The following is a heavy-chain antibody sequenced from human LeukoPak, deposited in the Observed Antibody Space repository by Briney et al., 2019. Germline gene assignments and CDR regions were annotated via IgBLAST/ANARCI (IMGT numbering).Heavy chain of an antibody. J-gene: IGHJ6*03. CDR2: ISSSGSTI. Sequence: PGGSLRLSCAASGFTFSSYEMNWVRQAPGKGLEWVSYISSSGSTIYYADSVKGRFTISRDNAKNSLYLQMNSLRAEDTAVYYCARAIYGSGSYWDYYYYYMDVWGKGTTVTISS. CDR1: GFTFSSYE. D-gene: IGHD3-10*01. CDR3: ARAIYGSGSYWDYYYYYMDV. V-gene: IGHV3-48*03.